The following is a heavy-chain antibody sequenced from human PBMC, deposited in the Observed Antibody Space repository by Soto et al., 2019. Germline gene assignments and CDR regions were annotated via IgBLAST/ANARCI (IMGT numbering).Heavy chain of an antibody. CDR3: ARNYHGSGSYYSYYYYGMDV. V-gene: IGHV4-34*01. Sequence: SETLSLTCTVSGGSITDYYWTWIRQPPGKGLEWIGEINHSGSTNYNPSLKSRVTISVDTSKNQFSLKLSSVTAADTAVYYCARNYHGSGSYYSYYYYGMDVWGQGTTVTV. D-gene: IGHD3-10*01. CDR2: INHSGST. J-gene: IGHJ6*02. CDR1: GGSITDYY.